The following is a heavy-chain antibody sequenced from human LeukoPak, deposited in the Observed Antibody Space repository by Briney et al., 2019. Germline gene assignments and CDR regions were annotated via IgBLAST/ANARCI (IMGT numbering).Heavy chain of an antibody. CDR1: GFTFDDYG. J-gene: IGHJ6*03. CDR3: ASGSYYYYYMDV. D-gene: IGHD2-15*01. Sequence: LPGGSLRLSCAASGFTFDDYGMSWVRQAPGKGLEWVSGINWNGGSTGYADSVKGRFTISRDNAKNSLYLQMNSLRAEDTALYYYASGSYYYYYMDVWGKGTTVTVSS. V-gene: IGHV3-20*04. CDR2: INWNGGST.